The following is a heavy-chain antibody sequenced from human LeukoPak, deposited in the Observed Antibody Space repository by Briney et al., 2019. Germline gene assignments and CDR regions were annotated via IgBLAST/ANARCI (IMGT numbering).Heavy chain of an antibody. Sequence: SETLSLACAVYGGSFSGYYWSWIRQPPGKGLEWIGEINHSGSTNYNPSLKSRVTISVDTSKNQFSLKLSSVTAADTAVYYCARVVSGYYFDYWGQGTLVTVSS. CDR1: GGSFSGYY. CDR2: INHSGST. CDR3: ARVVSGYYFDY. V-gene: IGHV4-34*01. D-gene: IGHD3-10*01. J-gene: IGHJ4*02.